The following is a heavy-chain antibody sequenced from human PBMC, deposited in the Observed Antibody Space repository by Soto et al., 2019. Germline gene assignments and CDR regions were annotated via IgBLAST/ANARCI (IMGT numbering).Heavy chain of an antibody. Sequence: PGGSLRLSCAASGFTFDNYAIYWVRQAPGKGLEWVSGISGSGDHTYYADSVKGRFTISRDISKNTLYLQMNSLRAEDTAVYFCARDTNYYASGSGVDYWGQGILVTVSS. D-gene: IGHD3-10*01. CDR1: GFTFDNYA. CDR2: ISGSGDHT. J-gene: IGHJ4*02. CDR3: ARDTNYYASGSGVDY. V-gene: IGHV3-23*01.